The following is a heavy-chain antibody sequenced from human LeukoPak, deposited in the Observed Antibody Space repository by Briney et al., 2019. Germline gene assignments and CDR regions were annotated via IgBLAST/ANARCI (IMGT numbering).Heavy chain of an antibody. Sequence: GGSLRLSCAASGFTFSGSAMHWVRQASGKGLEWVGRIRSKANSYATAYAASVKGRFTISRDDSKNTAYLQMNSLKTEDTAVHYCTRLTVRGVNGPHYGMDVWGKGTTVTVSS. CDR1: GFTFSGSA. J-gene: IGHJ6*04. D-gene: IGHD3-10*01. V-gene: IGHV3-73*01. CDR2: IRSKANSYAT. CDR3: TRLTVRGVNGPHYGMDV.